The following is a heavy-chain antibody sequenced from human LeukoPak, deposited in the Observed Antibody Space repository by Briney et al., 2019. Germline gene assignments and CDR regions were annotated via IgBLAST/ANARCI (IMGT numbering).Heavy chain of an antibody. CDR2: ISYDGSNK. CDR1: GFTFSSYA. CDR3: AKGRENCSGGSCYRHYYYYGMDV. V-gene: IGHV3-30-3*01. Sequence: GSLRLSCAASGFTFSSYAMHWVRQAPGKGLEWVAVISYDGSNKYYADSVKGRFTISRDNSKNTLYLQMNSLRAEDTAVYYCAKGRENCSGGSCYRHYYYYGMDVWGQGTTVTVSS. D-gene: IGHD2-15*01. J-gene: IGHJ6*02.